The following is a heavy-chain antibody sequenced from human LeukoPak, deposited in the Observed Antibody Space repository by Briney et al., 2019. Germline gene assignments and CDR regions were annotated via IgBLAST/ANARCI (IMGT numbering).Heavy chain of an antibody. CDR2: IIPIFGTA. Sequence: GASVKVSCKASGGTFSSYAISWVRQAPGQGLEWMGGIIPIFGTANYAQKFQGRVTITADKSTSTAYMELSSLRSEDTAVYYCARVSGRYVDTAMVLARYYYYYMDVWGKGTTVTVSS. CDR1: GGTFSSYA. J-gene: IGHJ6*03. CDR3: ARVSGRYVDTAMVLARYYYYYMDV. V-gene: IGHV1-69*06. D-gene: IGHD5-18*01.